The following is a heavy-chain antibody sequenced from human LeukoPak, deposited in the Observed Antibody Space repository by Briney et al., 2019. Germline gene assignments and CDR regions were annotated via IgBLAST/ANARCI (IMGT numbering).Heavy chain of an antibody. D-gene: IGHD3-3*01. CDR1: GFTFDDYA. V-gene: IGHV3-9*01. CDR2: ISWNSGSI. Sequence: GGSLRLSCAASGFTFDDYAMHWVRQAPGKGLEWVSGISWNSGSIGYADSVKGRFTISRDNAKNSLYLQMNSLRAEDTAVYYCAKGRIFGVVPIHYMDVWGKGTTVTVSS. CDR3: AKGRIFGVVPIHYMDV. J-gene: IGHJ6*03.